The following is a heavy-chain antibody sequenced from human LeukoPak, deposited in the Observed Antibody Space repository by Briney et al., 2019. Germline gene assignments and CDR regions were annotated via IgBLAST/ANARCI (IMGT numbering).Heavy chain of an antibody. J-gene: IGHJ4*02. CDR1: GYTFTSYD. Sequence: GASVKVSCKASGYTFTSYDINWVRQATGQGLEWMGWMNPNSGNTGYAQKFQGRVTMTRNTSISTAYMELSSLRFEDTAVYYCARGPSMVVTHGDYWGQGTLVTVSS. CDR3: ARGPSMVVTHGDY. CDR2: MNPNSGNT. V-gene: IGHV1-8*01. D-gene: IGHD4-23*01.